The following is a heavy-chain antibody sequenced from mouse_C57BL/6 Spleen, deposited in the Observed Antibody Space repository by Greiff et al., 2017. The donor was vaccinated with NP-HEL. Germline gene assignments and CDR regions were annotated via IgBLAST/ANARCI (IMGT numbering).Heavy chain of an antibody. J-gene: IGHJ2*01. CDR2: IWSDGST. CDR3: ARHSYGNPYYFDY. D-gene: IGHD2-1*01. CDR1: GFSLTSYG. V-gene: IGHV2-6-1*01. Sequence: VQVVESGPGLVAPSQSLSITCTVSGFSLTSYGVHWVRQPPGKGLEWLVVIWSDGSTTYNSALKSRLSISKDNSKSQVCLKMNSLQTEDTAMYYCARHSYGNPYYFDYWGQGTTLTVSS.